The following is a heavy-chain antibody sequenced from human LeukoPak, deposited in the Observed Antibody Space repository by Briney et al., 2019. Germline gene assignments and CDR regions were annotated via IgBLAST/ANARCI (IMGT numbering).Heavy chain of an antibody. V-gene: IGHV4-59*01. CDR3: ARVYYSNSYDYWYFDL. CDR2: IFYSGST. J-gene: IGHJ2*01. CDR1: GGSISSYY. D-gene: IGHD6-13*01. Sequence: SETLSLTCTVSGGSISSYYWSWIRQPPGKGLGWIEYIFYSGSTNYNPSLKSRVTISVDTSKNQFSLKLSSVTAADTAVYYCARVYYSNSYDYWYFDLWGRGTLVTVSS.